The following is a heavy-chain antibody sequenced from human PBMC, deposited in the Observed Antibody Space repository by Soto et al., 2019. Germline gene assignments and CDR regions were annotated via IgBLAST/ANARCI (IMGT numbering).Heavy chain of an antibody. J-gene: IGHJ3*02. CDR3: ARDLAAEDYGDYGDAFDI. CDR2: ISAYNGNT. V-gene: IGHV1-18*01. CDR1: GYTFTSYG. D-gene: IGHD4-17*01. Sequence: VASVKVSCTASGYTFTSYGISWVRQAPGQGLEWMGWISAYNGNTNYAQKLQGRVTMTTDTSTSTAYMELRSLRSDDTAVYYCARDLAAEDYGDYGDAFDIWGQGTMVTVS.